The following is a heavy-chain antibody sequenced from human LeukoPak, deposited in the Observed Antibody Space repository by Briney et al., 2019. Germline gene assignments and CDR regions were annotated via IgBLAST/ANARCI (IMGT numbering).Heavy chain of an antibody. Sequence: GGSLRLSCATSGFTFYDYGMTWLRHAPGKGLEWVSGINWNGGSTGYADSVKGRFTISRDNAKNSLYLQMNSLRPEDTALYYCARTRDSGFTTDAFDIWGQGTMVTVSS. D-gene: IGHD1-14*01. CDR3: ARTRDSGFTTDAFDI. V-gene: IGHV3-20*04. J-gene: IGHJ3*02. CDR1: GFTFYDYG. CDR2: INWNGGST.